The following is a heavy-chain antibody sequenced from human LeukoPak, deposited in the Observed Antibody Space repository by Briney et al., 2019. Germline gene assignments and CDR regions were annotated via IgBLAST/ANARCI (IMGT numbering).Heavy chain of an antibody. J-gene: IGHJ5*02. CDR3: ARGGYDFWSGYYQSNWFDP. CDR2: INHNGST. V-gene: IGHV4-34*01. D-gene: IGHD3-3*01. Sequence: PSETLSLTCAVYGGSFSGYYWSWIRQPPGKGLEWIGEINHNGSTNYNPSLKSRVTISVDTSKNQFSLKLSSVTAADTAVYYCARGGYDFWSGYYQSNWFDPWGQGTLVTVSS. CDR1: GGSFSGYY.